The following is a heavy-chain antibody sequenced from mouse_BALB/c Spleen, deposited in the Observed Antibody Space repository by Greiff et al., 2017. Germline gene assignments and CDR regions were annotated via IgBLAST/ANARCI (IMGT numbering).Heavy chain of an antibody. CDR1: GFNIKDTY. V-gene: IGHV14-3*02. CDR2: IDPANGNT. CDR3: AFSYDGYAMDY. Sequence: EVQLQQSGAELVKPGASVKLSCTASGFNIKDTYMHWVKQRPEQGLEWIGRIDPANGNTKYDPKFQGKATITADTSSNTAYLQLSSLTSEDTAVYYCAFSYDGYAMDYWGQGTSVTVSS. J-gene: IGHJ4*01. D-gene: IGHD2-12*01.